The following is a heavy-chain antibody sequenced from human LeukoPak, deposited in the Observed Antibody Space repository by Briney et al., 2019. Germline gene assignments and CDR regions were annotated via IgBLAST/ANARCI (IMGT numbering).Heavy chain of an antibody. Sequence: SVKVSCKASGGTFSSYAISWVRQAPGQGLEWIGGIIPIFGTANYAQKFQGRVTITADESTSTAYMELSSLRSEDTAVYYCARSASGYSYGRWGYFDYWDQGTLVTVSS. D-gene: IGHD5-18*01. J-gene: IGHJ4*02. CDR1: GGTFSSYA. CDR3: ARSASGYSYGRWGYFDY. CDR2: IIPIFGTA. V-gene: IGHV1-69*13.